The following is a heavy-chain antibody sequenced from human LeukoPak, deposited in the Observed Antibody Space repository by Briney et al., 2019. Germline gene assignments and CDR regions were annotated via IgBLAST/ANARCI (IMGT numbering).Heavy chain of an antibody. Sequence: GGSLRLSCAASGFTFSRYWMHWVRQAPGKGLVWVSRINTDGSSTNYADSVKGRFTISRDIAQNTLYLQMNSLTAEDTAVYYCARAPLNSSGWYKEFDYWGQGTLVTVSS. CDR2: INTDGSST. CDR1: GFTFSRYW. V-gene: IGHV3-74*01. CDR3: ARAPLNSSGWYKEFDY. J-gene: IGHJ4*02. D-gene: IGHD6-19*01.